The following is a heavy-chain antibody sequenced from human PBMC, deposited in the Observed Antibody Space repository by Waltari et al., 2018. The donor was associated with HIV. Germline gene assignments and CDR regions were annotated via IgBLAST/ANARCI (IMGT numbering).Heavy chain of an antibody. D-gene: IGHD3-9*01. Sequence: EVQLVESGVGLVQPGGSLILSCAASGFRLGSYWMRWVRQAQGKGLEWVANIKQDGSEKYYVDSVKGRFTISRDNAKNSLYLQMNSLRAEDTAVYYCARDRHYDILTGSYFDYWGQGTLVTVSS. V-gene: IGHV3-7*01. CDR3: ARDRHYDILTGSYFDY. J-gene: IGHJ4*02. CDR1: GFRLGSYW. CDR2: IKQDGSEK.